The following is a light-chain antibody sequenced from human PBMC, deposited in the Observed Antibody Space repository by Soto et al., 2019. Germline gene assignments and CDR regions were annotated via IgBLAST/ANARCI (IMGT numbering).Light chain of an antibody. CDR3: QQYNKWPPIT. J-gene: IGKJ5*01. CDR1: QSIAGN. CDR2: DSV. V-gene: IGKV3-15*01. Sequence: EVVMTQSPATLSVSPGERATLSCRASQSIAGNLAWYQQKPGQAPRLLIYDSVTRATGIPSRFSGSGSGTEFTLIISSLQSEDFAIYYCQQYNKWPPITFGQGTRREIK.